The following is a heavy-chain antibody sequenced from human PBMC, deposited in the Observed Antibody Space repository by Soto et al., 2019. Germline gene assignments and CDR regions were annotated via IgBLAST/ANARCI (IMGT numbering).Heavy chain of an antibody. V-gene: IGHV3-23*01. J-gene: IGHJ4*02. CDR3: AKRACPTTTCHYHYYFDH. CDR1: GFPFSTYA. CDR2: ISGGGGAT. Sequence: EVXXXXSXGTLXXPGGSLRXXCAAXGFPFSTYAMTWVRQAPGKGXXXXXXISGGGGATYYADSVKGRFTIXXXTXXXXXXXXXXXXXXXXXALYYCAKRACPTTTCHYHYYFDHWGQGTLVTVSS. D-gene: IGHD2-2*01.